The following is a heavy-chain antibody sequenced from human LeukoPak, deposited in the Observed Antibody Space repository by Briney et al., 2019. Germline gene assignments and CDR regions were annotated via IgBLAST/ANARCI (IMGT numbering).Heavy chain of an antibody. D-gene: IGHD2-2*02. V-gene: IGHV1-18*01. CDR2: ISAYNGNT. Sequence: ASVKVSCKASGYTFTSYGISWARQAPGQGLEWMGWISAYNGNTNYAQKLQGRVTMTTDTSTSTAYMELRSLRSDDTAVYYCARGRYCSSTSCYRTLGYWGQGTLVTVSS. CDR1: GYTFTSYG. CDR3: ARGRYCSSTSCYRTLGY. J-gene: IGHJ4*02.